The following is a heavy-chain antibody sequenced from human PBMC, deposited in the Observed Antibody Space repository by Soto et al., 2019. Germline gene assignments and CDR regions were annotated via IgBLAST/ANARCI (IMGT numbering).Heavy chain of an antibody. Sequence: QSGGSLRLSCAASGFTFSSYAMSWVRQAPGKGLEWVSAISGSGGSTYYADSVKGRFTISRDNSKNTLYLQMNSLRAEDTAVYYCAKEGAWIRQYAHGGDVWGQGTTVTVSS. CDR1: GFTFSSYA. CDR3: AKEGAWIRQYAHGGDV. J-gene: IGHJ6*02. CDR2: ISGSGGST. V-gene: IGHV3-23*01. D-gene: IGHD1-1*01.